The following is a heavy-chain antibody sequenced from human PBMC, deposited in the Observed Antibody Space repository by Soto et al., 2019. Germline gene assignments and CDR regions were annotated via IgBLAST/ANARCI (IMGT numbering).Heavy chain of an antibody. CDR1: GGSVNSDNFY. J-gene: IGHJ4*02. CDR2: IYYTGST. D-gene: IGHD3-22*01. Sequence: PSETLSLTCTVSGGSVNSDNFYWSWIRQPPGRGLEWIGYIYYTGSTNYNPSLKSRVTISIDTSRNQFSLKLSSVTAADTAVYYCARSLYYYDSSGYYPFDYWGQGTLVTVSS. V-gene: IGHV4-61*01. CDR3: ARSLYYYDSSGYYPFDY.